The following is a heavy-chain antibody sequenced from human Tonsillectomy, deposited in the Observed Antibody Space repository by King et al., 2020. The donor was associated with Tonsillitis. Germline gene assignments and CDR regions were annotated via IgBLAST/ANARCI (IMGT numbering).Heavy chain of an antibody. D-gene: IGHD6-19*01. V-gene: IGHV3-23*04. J-gene: IGHJ4*02. CDR3: AKEGHSGGWYYFDY. CDR2: ISNSGGNT. Sequence: VQLVESGGGLVQPGGSLRLSCAASGFTFSSYAMSWVRQAPGKGLEWVSGISNSGGNTYYADSVKGRFTISRANSKNTLYLQMNSLRAGATAAYYCAKEGHSGGWYYFDYWGQGTLVTVSS. CDR1: GFTFSSYA.